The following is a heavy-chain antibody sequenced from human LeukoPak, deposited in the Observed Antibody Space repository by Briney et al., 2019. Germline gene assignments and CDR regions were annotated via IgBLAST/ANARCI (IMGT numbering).Heavy chain of an antibody. J-gene: IGHJ4*02. CDR2: ILHSGDT. Sequence: SETLSLTCAVSGVSISRSNWWSWVRQPPGKGLEWIGDILHSGDTNYNASLRSRLTIPLDKSRNQFSLQLSSVTAADTAVYYCAGYNIPYTFEFWGPGTVVTVSS. CDR3: AGYNIPYTFEF. D-gene: IGHD1-14*01. V-gene: IGHV4-4*02. CDR1: GVSISRSNW.